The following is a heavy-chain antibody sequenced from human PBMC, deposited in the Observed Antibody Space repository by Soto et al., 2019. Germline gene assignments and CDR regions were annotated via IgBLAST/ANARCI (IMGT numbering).Heavy chain of an antibody. D-gene: IGHD5-18*01. V-gene: IGHV4-30-4*01. Sequence: PSETLSLTCTVSGGSISSGDYYWSWIRQPPGKGLEWIGYIYYSGSTYYTPSLKSRVTISVDTSKNQFSLKLSSVTAADTAVYYCARDRDSYGPNFDYWGQGTLVTVSS. CDR3: ARDRDSYGPNFDY. CDR2: IYYSGST. J-gene: IGHJ4*02. CDR1: GGSISSGDYY.